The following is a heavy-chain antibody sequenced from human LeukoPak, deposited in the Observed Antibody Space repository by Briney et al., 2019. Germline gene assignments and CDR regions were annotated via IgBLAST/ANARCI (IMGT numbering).Heavy chain of an antibody. CDR2: INSGGDDI. D-gene: IGHD2-2*01. J-gene: IGHJ4*02. Sequence: GGSLRLSCATSGFTFSLYAMNWVRQAPGKGLEWISYINSGGDDIHYAASVRGRFTISRDDARNTLYLQLSSLRAEDTAVYYCARDTIQPGLIDDWGQGTLVTVSS. V-gene: IGHV3-21*05. CDR1: GFTFSLYA. CDR3: ARDTIQPGLIDD.